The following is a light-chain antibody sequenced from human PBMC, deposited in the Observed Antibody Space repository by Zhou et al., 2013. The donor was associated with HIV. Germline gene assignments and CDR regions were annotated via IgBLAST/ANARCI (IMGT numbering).Light chain of an antibody. CDR3: QQAKSFPLT. V-gene: IGKV1-39*01. J-gene: IGKJ4*01. CDR2: TAS. Sequence: DIQMTQSPSSLSASVGDRVTFTCRAGQSISSSLNWYQQKPGKAPELLIHTASQLQSGVPSRFSGSGSGTEYTLIISNLQPEDSATYFCQQAKSFPLTFGGGPNWRS. CDR1: QSISSS.